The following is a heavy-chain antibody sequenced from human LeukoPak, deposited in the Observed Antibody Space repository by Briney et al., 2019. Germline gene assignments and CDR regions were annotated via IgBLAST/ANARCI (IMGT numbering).Heavy chain of an antibody. CDR2: IYYSGIA. CDR3: AREGDTSKFDY. J-gene: IGHJ4*02. CDR1: GGSIGTYY. D-gene: IGHD2-21*02. Sequence: PSETLSLTCTVSGGSIGTYYWSCIRQPPGKGLEWIGYIYYSGIANYKPSLTSRATMSVDTSKNQFSLKLSSVTAADTAVYYCAREGDTSKFDYWGQGTLVTVSP. V-gene: IGHV4-59*01.